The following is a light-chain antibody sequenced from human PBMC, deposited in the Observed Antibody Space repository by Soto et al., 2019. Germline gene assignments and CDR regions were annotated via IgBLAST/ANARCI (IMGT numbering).Light chain of an antibody. CDR3: QSYDNSLRGVV. V-gene: IGLV1-40*01. CDR2: GNS. CDR1: SSNIGAGYD. J-gene: IGLJ2*01. Sequence: QPVLTQPPSVSGAPGQRVTISCTGSSSNIGAGYDVHWYQQLPGTAPKLVIYGNSNRPSGVPDRFSGSKSGTSASLAITGLQAEDEADYYCQSYDNSLRGVVFGGGTKLTVL.